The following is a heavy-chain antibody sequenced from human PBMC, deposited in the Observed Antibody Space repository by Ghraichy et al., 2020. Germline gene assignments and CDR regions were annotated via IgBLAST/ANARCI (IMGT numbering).Heavy chain of an antibody. CDR3: ARGQLTPYSSGWYYYYFDY. CDR2: MNPNSGNT. V-gene: IGHV1-8*01. J-gene: IGHJ4*02. D-gene: IGHD6-19*01. CDR1: GYTFTSYD. Sequence: ASVKVSCKASGYTFTSYDINWVRQATGQGLEWMGWMNPNSGNTGYAQKFQGRVTMTRNTSISTAYMELSSLRSEDTAVYYCARGQLTPYSSGWYYYYFDYWGQGNLVTVSS.